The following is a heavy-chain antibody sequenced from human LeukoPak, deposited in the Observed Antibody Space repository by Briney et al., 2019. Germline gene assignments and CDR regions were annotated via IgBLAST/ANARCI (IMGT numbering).Heavy chain of an antibody. D-gene: IGHD1-7*01. J-gene: IGHJ4*02. CDR3: ARKAQYNGHYPLDY. Sequence: GGSLRLSCIASGFTFSNYGMHWVRQAPGKGLEWVSGTSDRGDYTYYADSVKGRFTISRDSSKNTLFLQMNSLRAEDTALYFCARKAQYNGHYPLDYWGQGTLVTVSS. CDR1: GFTFSNYG. CDR2: TSDRGDYT. V-gene: IGHV3-23*01.